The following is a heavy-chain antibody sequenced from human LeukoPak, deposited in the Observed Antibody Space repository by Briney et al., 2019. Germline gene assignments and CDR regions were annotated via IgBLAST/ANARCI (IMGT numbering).Heavy chain of an antibody. Sequence: ASVKVSCKASGYTFTSYGISWVRQAPGQGLEWMGWISAYNGNTNYAQKLQGRVTMTTDTSTSTAYMELRSLRSDDTAAYYCARAPVVVAATYFDYWGQGTLVTVSS. V-gene: IGHV1-18*01. CDR2: ISAYNGNT. D-gene: IGHD2-15*01. J-gene: IGHJ4*02. CDR1: GYTFTSYG. CDR3: ARAPVVVAATYFDY.